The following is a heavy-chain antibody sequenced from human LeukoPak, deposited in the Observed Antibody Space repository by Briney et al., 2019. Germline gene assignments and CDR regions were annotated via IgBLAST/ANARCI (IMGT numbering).Heavy chain of an antibody. Sequence: SETLSLTCAVSGGSISSNNWWGWVRQPPGKGLEWIGEIYHSGSPNYNPSLKSRVTISVDKSRNHFSLTLSSVTAADTAVYYCARVNINNWHSCDYWGQGTLVTVSS. CDR3: ARVNINNWHSCDY. J-gene: IGHJ4*02. CDR2: IYHSGSP. V-gene: IGHV4-4*02. D-gene: IGHD1-1*01. CDR1: GGSISSNNW.